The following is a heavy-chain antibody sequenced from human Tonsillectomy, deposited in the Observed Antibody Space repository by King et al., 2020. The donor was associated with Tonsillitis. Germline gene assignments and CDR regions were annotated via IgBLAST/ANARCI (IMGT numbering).Heavy chain of an antibody. CDR1: GLTFSCYA. J-gene: IGHJ4*02. Sequence: VQLVESGGGLVQPGGSLRLSCAASGLTFSCYAMSWVRQAPGKGLECVSAISGSGGSTYYADSVKGRFTISRDNSKNTLLLQMNSLRVEDTAVYYCANARGYSYGPLDYWGQGTLAT. CDR3: ANARGYSYGPLDY. D-gene: IGHD5-12*01. V-gene: IGHV3-23*04. CDR2: ISGSGGST.